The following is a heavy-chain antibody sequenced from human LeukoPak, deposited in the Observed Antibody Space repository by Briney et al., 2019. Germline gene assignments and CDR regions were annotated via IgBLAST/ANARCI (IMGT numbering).Heavy chain of an antibody. D-gene: IGHD2-2*02. V-gene: IGHV3-21*01. CDR2: ISSSSSYI. CDR3: ARGGGYCSSTSCYSPGNDAFDI. CDR1: GFTFSSYS. Sequence: PGGSLSLSCAASGFTFSSYSMNWVRQAPGKGLEWVSSISSSSSYIYYADSVKGRFTISRDNAKNSLYLQMNSLRAEDTAVYYCARGGGYCSSTSCYSPGNDAFDIWGQGTMVTVSS. J-gene: IGHJ3*02.